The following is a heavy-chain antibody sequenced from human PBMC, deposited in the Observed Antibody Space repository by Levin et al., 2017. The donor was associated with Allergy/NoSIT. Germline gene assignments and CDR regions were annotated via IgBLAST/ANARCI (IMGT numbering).Heavy chain of an antibody. J-gene: IGHJ4*02. CDR1: GFTFSSYS. D-gene: IGHD3-22*01. Sequence: LSLTCAASGFTFSSYSMNWVRQAPGKGLEWVSSISSSSSYIYYADSVKGRFTISRDNAKNSLYLQMNSLRAEDTAVYYCARDENDSSGYYFIWGQGTLVTVSS. CDR3: ARDENDSSGYYFI. V-gene: IGHV3-21*01. CDR2: ISSSSSYI.